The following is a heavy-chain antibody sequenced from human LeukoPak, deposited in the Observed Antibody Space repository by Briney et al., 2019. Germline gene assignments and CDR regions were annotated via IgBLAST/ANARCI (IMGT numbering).Heavy chain of an antibody. V-gene: IGHV3-30*03. CDR2: ISYDGSNK. D-gene: IGHD6-19*01. CDR1: GFTFSSNS. Sequence: GGSLRLSCAASGFTFSSNSMSWVRQAPGKGLEWVAVISYDGSNKYYADSVKGRFTISRDNSKNTLYLQMNSLRAEDTAVYYCARGQGAVSGERNWFDPWGQGTLVTVSS. J-gene: IGHJ5*02. CDR3: ARGQGAVSGERNWFDP.